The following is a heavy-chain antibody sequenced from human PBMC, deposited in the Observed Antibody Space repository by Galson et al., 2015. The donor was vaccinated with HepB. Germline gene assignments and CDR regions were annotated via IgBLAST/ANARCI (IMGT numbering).Heavy chain of an antibody. V-gene: IGHV3-7*01. J-gene: IGHJ3*02. Sequence: SLRLSCAVSGITVSSYWMNWLRQAPGKGLECVASIKPDGTETQYVDPVKGRFTISRDNAKNSLYLQMNSLTVEDTAVYYCATGGLMYAFDIWGRGTKVTVSS. CDR1: GITVSSYW. CDR3: ATGGLMYAFDI. CDR2: IKPDGTET. D-gene: IGHD2-8*01.